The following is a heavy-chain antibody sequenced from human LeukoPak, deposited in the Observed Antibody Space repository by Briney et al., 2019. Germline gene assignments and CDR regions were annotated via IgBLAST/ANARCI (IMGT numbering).Heavy chain of an antibody. V-gene: IGHV4-34*01. CDR2: INHSGST. D-gene: IGHD3-10*01. CDR3: ARSNYYGSGSYYNVY. Sequence: SETLSLTCAVYGGSFRGYYWSWIRQPPGKGLEWIGEINHSGSTNYNPSLKSRVTISVDTSKNQFSLKLSSVTAADTAVYYCARSNYYGSGSYYNVYWGQGTLVTVSS. J-gene: IGHJ4*02. CDR1: GGSFRGYY.